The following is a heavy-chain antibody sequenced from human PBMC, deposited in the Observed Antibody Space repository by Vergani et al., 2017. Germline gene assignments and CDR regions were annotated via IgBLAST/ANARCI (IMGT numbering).Heavy chain of an antibody. J-gene: IGHJ6*02. D-gene: IGHD3-16*01. CDR3: AGQDSGHYDSSYYGLDV. V-gene: IGHV4-39*01. Sequence: QLQLHKSGPGLVKPSETLSLTCTLSGCSISSSSHFWGWLRQTPGKGLEWMGSIYYSGSTYYNPSLNSRVSISVDTSKNQFSLKLSSGTAATSAVYYGAGQDSGHYDSSYYGLDVWGQGTTVTVSS. CDR2: IYYSGST. CDR1: GCSISSSSHF.